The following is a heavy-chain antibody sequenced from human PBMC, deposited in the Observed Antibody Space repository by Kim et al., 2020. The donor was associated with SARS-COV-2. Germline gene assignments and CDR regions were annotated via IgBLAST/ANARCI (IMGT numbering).Heavy chain of an antibody. V-gene: IGHV3-30*04. CDR1: GFTFSSYA. D-gene: IGHD6-13*01. CDR3: ARDHYGGERIAAAGTLDY. J-gene: IGHJ4*02. CDR2: ISYDGSNK. Sequence: GGSLRLSCAASGFTFSSYAMHWVRQAPGKGLEWVAVISYDGSNKYYADSVKGRFTISRDNSKNTLYLQMNSLRAEDTAVYYCARDHYGGERIAAAGTLDYWGQGTLVTVSS.